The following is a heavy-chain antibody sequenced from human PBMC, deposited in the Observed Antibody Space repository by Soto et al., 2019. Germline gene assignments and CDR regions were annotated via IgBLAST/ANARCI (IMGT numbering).Heavy chain of an antibody. J-gene: IGHJ4*02. V-gene: IGHV6-1*01. D-gene: IGHD6-19*01. CDR1: GDSVSSNSAA. CDR2: AYYRSKWNI. CDR3: ERAPHVVGGTLGYLEY. Sequence: SQTLSLTCDISGDSVSSNSAAWNWIRQSPSKGNKWLGRAYYRSKWNIDFGQSVTSRMTINPDTSKNQLSLQLTFVTPEDTVFFYCERAPHVVGGTLGYLEYWGQGILVPVSS.